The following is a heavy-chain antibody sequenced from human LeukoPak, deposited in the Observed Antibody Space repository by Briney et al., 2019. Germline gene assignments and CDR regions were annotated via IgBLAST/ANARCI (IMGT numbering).Heavy chain of an antibody. CDR3: ARVGYGDSPPGDDY. CDR1: GGSISSYY. D-gene: IGHD4-17*01. CDR2: IYTSGST. V-gene: IGHV4-4*07. J-gene: IGHJ4*02. Sequence: RTSETLSLTCTVSGGSISSYYWSWIRQPAGKGLEWIGRIYTSGSTNYNPSLKSRVTMSVDTSKNQFSLKLSSVTAADTAVYYCARVGYGDSPPGDDYWGQGTLVTVSS.